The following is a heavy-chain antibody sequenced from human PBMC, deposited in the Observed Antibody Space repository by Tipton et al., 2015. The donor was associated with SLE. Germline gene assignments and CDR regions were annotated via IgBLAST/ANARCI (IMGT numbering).Heavy chain of an antibody. CDR3: ARGRMGTLTDAFDI. Sequence: QVQLVQSGAEVKKPGASVRVSCEASGYTFVNYDINWVRQATGQGLEWMGWMNPNSGNTGYAQKLQGRVPITTNPSISTSYMELASLTSEDAAVYYCARGRMGTLTDAFDIWGQGTMVTVSS. J-gene: IGHJ3*02. CDR1: GYTFVNYD. D-gene: IGHD1-1*01. V-gene: IGHV1-8*01. CDR2: MNPNSGNT.